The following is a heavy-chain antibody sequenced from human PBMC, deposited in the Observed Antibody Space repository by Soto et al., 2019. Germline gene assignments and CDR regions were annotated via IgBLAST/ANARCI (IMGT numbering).Heavy chain of an antibody. V-gene: IGHV1-3*01. J-gene: IGHJ4*02. Sequence: FQGRVTITRDTSASTAYMELSSLRSEDTAVYYCARSPLLWFRELYYYFDSWGQGDLVTVSS. CDR3: ARSPLLWFRELYYYFDS. D-gene: IGHD3-10*01.